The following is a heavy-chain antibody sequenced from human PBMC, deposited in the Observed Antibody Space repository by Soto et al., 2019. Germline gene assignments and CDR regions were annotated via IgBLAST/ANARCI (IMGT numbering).Heavy chain of an antibody. CDR2: IYHSGST. Sequence: KTSETLSLTCAVSGGSISSGGYSWSWIRQPPGKGLEWIGYIYHSGSTYYNPPLKSRVTISVDRSKNQFSLKLSSVTAADTAVYYCARELSGCSSTSCYSGWFDPWGQGTLVTV. CDR1: GGSISSGGYS. J-gene: IGHJ5*02. CDR3: ARELSGCSSTSCYSGWFDP. D-gene: IGHD2-2*02. V-gene: IGHV4-30-2*01.